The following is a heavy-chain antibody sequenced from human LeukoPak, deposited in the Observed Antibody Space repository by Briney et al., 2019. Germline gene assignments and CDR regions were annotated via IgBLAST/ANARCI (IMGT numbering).Heavy chain of an antibody. Sequence: ASVKVSCKASGYTFTSYYMHWVRQAPGQGLEWMGIINPSGGSTSYAQKFQGRVTMTRDMSTSTDYMELSSLRSEDTAVYYCARDNSVEDTTWWFDPWGQGTLVTVSS. J-gene: IGHJ5*02. V-gene: IGHV1-46*01. CDR2: INPSGGST. CDR1: GYTFTSYY. D-gene: IGHD1-26*01. CDR3: ARDNSVEDTTWWFDP.